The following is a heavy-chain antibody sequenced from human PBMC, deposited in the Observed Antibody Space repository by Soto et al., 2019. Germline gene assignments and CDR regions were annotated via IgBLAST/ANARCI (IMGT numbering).Heavy chain of an antibody. Sequence: AGGSLRLSCAASGFTFSSYAMSWVRQAPGKGLEWVSAISGSGGSTYYADSVKGRFTISRDNSKNTLYLQMNSLRAEDTAVYYCAKVSIFGYYYGMDVWGQGTTVTVSS. D-gene: IGHD3-3*01. CDR2: ISGSGGST. CDR1: GFTFSSYA. V-gene: IGHV3-23*01. CDR3: AKVSIFGYYYGMDV. J-gene: IGHJ6*02.